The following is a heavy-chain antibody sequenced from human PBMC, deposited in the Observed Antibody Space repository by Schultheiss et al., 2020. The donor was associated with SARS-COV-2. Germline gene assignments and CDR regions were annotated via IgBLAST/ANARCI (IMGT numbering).Heavy chain of an antibody. CDR2: INHSGST. J-gene: IGHJ4*02. D-gene: IGHD4-11*01. CDR3: ARDPTGYFDY. CDR1: GGSISGYY. V-gene: IGHV4-34*01. Sequence: SETLSLTCTVSGGSISGYYWSWIRQPPGKGLEWIGEINHSGSTNYNPSLKSRVTISVDTSKNQFSLKLSSVTAADTAVYYCARDPTGYFDYWGQGTLVTVSS.